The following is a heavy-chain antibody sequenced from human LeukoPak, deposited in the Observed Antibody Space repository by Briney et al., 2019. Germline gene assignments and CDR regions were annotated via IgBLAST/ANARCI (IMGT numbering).Heavy chain of an antibody. J-gene: IGHJ4*02. Sequence: ASVKVSCKASGYTFTSYYMHWVRQAPGQGLEWMGIINPSGGSTSYAQKLQGRITMTTDTSTNTAYMELRSLRSDDTAVYYCSRSGPGSCSGGSCYSNYWGQGTLVTVSS. D-gene: IGHD2-15*01. CDR1: GYTFTSYY. V-gene: IGHV1-46*01. CDR2: INPSGGST. CDR3: SRSGPGSCSGGSCYSNY.